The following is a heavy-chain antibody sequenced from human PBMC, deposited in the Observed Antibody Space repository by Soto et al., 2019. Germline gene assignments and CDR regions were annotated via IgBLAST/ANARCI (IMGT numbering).Heavy chain of an antibody. CDR1: GGSFTGYY. J-gene: IGHJ6*02. D-gene: IGHD4-4*01. Sequence: QVQLHQWGAGLLQPSETLSLTCAIDGGSFTGYYWSWIRQAPGEGLEWIGEINHGGATNVHPSLESRILISMDASKNQFSVNLSSVTAADTAIYFCARGRLHLAPGTRLRYYAMDVWGQGTTVIISS. V-gene: IGHV4-34*01. CDR2: INHGGAT. CDR3: ARGRLHLAPGTRLRYYAMDV.